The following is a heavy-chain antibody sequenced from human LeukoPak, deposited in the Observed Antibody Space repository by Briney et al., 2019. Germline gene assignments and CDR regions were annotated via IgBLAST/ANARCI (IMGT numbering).Heavy chain of an antibody. J-gene: IGHJ4*02. V-gene: IGHV1-2*06. D-gene: IGHD2-2*01. Sequence: ASVKVSCKASGYTCTGSYLHCVRQAPGQGREWRGRINPNSGGTNYAQKFQGRVTMTRDTSISIAYMELSRLRSDDTAVYYCAREVVVVPADNLDYWGQGTLVTVSS. CDR3: AREVVVVPADNLDY. CDR2: INPNSGGT. CDR1: GYTCTGSY.